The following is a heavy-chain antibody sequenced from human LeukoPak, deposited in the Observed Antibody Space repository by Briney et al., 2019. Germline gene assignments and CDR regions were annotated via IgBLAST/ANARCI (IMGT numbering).Heavy chain of an antibody. CDR2: IWYDGINE. CDR3: AKPERSGSYSYYFDS. J-gene: IGHJ4*02. V-gene: IGHV3-33*06. CDR1: GFTFSDYG. D-gene: IGHD1-26*01. Sequence: GRSLRLSCAASGFTFSDYGMHWVRQAPGKGLQWVAVIWYDGINEYYADSVKSRFTISRDNSKNTLYLQMNSLRAEDTALYYCAKPERSGSYSYYFDSWGQGTLVTVSS.